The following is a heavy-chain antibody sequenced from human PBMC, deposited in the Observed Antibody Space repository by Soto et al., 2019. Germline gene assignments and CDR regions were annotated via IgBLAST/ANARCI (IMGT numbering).Heavy chain of an antibody. CDR1: GFTFSTYS. D-gene: IGHD2-15*01. CDR2: ISSGSTTI. V-gene: IGHV3-48*01. J-gene: IGHJ6*03. Sequence: EVQLVESGGDLVQPGGSLRLSCAASGFTFSTYSMNWVRLAPGKGLEWISYISSGSTTIYYADSVRGRFTISRDNAKNSLYLQMNSLRAEDTAVYYCAREPYCSGGSCYSFSREYYYYMDVWGKGTTDTVSS. CDR3: AREPYCSGGSCYSFSREYYYYMDV.